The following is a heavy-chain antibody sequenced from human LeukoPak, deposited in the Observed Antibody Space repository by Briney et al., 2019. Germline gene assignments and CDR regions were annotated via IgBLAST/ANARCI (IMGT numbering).Heavy chain of an antibody. CDR1: GFTFSSYA. J-gene: IGHJ5*02. Sequence: PGGSLRLSCAASGFTFSSYAMSWVRQAPGKVLEWVSAISGSGGSTYYADSVKGRFTISRDNSKNTLYLQMNSLRAEDTAVYYCAKDLHHRILPGVGFDPWGQGTLVTVSS. CDR3: AKDLHHRILPGVGFDP. V-gene: IGHV3-23*01. D-gene: IGHD2-15*01. CDR2: ISGSGGST.